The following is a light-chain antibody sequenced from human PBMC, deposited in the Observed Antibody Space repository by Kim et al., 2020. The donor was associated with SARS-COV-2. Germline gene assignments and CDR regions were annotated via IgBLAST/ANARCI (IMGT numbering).Light chain of an antibody. V-gene: IGKV1-8*01. CDR2: AAS. J-gene: IGKJ3*01. Sequence: SAAAGDRVTISCRASHGISCHLAWYQQTPGKAPKLLIAAASSLRSGVPSRFSGSGSGTDFTLISSCLQAEDFASYYCQHYYSYAAFGPGTKVDIK. CDR3: QHYYSYAA. CDR1: HGISCH.